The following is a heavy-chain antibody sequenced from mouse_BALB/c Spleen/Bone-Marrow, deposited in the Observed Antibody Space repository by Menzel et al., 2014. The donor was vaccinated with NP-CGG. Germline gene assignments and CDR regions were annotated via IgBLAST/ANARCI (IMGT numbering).Heavy chain of an antibody. CDR2: ISDGGSYT. Sequence: EVQVVESGGGLVKPGGSLKLSCAASGFTFSDYYMYWVRQTPEKRLEWVAIISDGGSYTFYPDSVKGRFTISRDNAKNSLYLQMSSLKSEDTAMYYCARDGDYSYAWLAYWGQGTLVTVSA. CDR3: ARDGDYSYAWLAY. D-gene: IGHD2-12*01. CDR1: GFTFSDYY. V-gene: IGHV5-4*02. J-gene: IGHJ3*01.